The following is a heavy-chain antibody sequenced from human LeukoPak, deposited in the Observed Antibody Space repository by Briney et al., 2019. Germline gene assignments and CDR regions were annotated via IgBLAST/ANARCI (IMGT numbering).Heavy chain of an antibody. V-gene: IGHV4-39*01. D-gene: IGHD6-19*01. CDR2: IYYSGST. J-gene: IGHJ3*02. CDR1: GGSISSSSYY. Sequence: SETLSLTCTVSGGSISSSSYYWVWIRQPPGKGLEWIGSIYYSGSTYYNPSLKSRVTISVDTSKNQFSLKLSSVTAADTAVYYCARPAVAGPYAFDIWGQGTMVTVSS. CDR3: ARPAVAGPYAFDI.